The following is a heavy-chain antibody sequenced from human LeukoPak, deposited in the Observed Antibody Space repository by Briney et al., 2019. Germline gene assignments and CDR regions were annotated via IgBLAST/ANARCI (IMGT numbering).Heavy chain of an antibody. CDR1: GFTFSNYW. V-gene: IGHV3-7*01. J-gene: IGHJ4*02. CDR2: IKQDGSDR. Sequence: GGSLRLSCTASGFTFSNYWMSWVRQAPGKGLEWVANIKQDGSDRYYVDSVKGRFTISRDNAKNSLYLQMNSLRAEDTAVYYCARDRALYHTRGYHYTEDDYWGQGTLVTVSA. CDR3: ARDRALYHTRGYHYTEDDY. D-gene: IGHD3-22*01.